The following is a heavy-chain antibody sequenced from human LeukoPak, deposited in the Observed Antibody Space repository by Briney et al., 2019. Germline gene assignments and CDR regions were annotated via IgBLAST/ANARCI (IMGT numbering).Heavy chain of an antibody. CDR1: GYTFTNYY. J-gene: IGHJ6*02. V-gene: IGHV1-46*01. Sequence: GASVKVSCKASGYTFTNYYMHWVRQAPGQGLEWMGMINPSDGDTTYAQKFQGRVTMIRDTSPSTAYMELSSLRSEDTAVYFCARDRTVTTSAGRYHTDVWGLGTTVTVSS. D-gene: IGHD6-13*01. CDR2: INPSDGDT. CDR3: ARDRTVTTSAGRYHTDV.